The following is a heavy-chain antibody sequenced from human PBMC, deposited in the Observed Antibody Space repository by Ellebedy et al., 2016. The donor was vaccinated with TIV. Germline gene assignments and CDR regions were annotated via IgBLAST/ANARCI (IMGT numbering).Heavy chain of an antibody. CDR2: RYYIGTT. Sequence: SETLSLTCTVSGGSVSSGSHYWNWIRQPPGKGLEWIGYRYYIGTTNYNPSLKSRVTISEDTSKNQFSLGLSSVTAADTAVYYCAGGSYTPYGMDVWGQGTTVTVSS. D-gene: IGHD2-2*02. CDR1: GGSVSSGSHY. CDR3: AGGSYTPYGMDV. J-gene: IGHJ6*02. V-gene: IGHV4-61*01.